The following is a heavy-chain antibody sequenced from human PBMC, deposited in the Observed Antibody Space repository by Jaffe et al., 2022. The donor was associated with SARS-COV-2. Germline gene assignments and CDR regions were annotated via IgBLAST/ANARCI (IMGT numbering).Heavy chain of an antibody. D-gene: IGHD3-10*01. CDR3: ARTHGGTYYYGSGSYKGWFDP. J-gene: IGHJ5*02. CDR2: IDWDDDK. V-gene: IGHV2-70*01. Sequence: QVTLRESGPALVKPTQTLTLTCTFSGFSLSTSGMCVSWIRQPPGKALEWLALIDWDDDKYYSTSLKTRLTISKDTSKNQVVLTMTNMDPVDTATYYCARTHGGTYYYGSGSYKGWFDPWGQGTLVTVSS. CDR1: GFSLSTSGMC.